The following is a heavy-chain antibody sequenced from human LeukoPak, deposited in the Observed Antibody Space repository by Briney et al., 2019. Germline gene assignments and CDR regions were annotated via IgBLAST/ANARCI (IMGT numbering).Heavy chain of an antibody. Sequence: PGGSLRLSCAASGFTFSSYAMHWVRQAPGKGLEWVAVISYDGSNKYYADSVKGRFTISRDNAKNSLYLQMNSLRAEDTAVYYCAREAEYGDYGFDYWGQGTLVTVSS. CDR3: AREAEYGDYGFDY. V-gene: IGHV3-30*04. CDR1: GFTFSSYA. D-gene: IGHD4-17*01. J-gene: IGHJ4*02. CDR2: ISYDGSNK.